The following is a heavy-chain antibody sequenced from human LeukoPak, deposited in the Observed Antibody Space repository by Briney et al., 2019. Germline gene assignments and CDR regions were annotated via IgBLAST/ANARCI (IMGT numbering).Heavy chain of an antibody. CDR2: ISVNNGGT. CDR1: GYTFTTYS. D-gene: IGHD2-2*01. J-gene: IGHJ1*01. V-gene: IGHV1-18*01. CDR3: ATATQPRGYFLH. Sequence: ASVKVSCKASGYTFTTYSLAWVRQAPGQSLEWMGWISVNNGGTNYAQSFQDRVTLTRDTSTNTAYLELRSLRSDDTAIIYSATATQPRGYFLHWGQGTLVTVSS.